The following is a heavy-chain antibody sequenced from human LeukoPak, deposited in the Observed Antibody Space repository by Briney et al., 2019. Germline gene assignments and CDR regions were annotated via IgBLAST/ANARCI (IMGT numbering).Heavy chain of an antibody. CDR2: IYTSGST. J-gene: IGHJ5*02. V-gene: IGHV4-61*02. Sequence: SQTLSLTCTVSGGSISSGSYYWRWIRQPAGKGLEWIGRIYTSGSTNYNPSLKSRVTISVDTAKNQFSLKLSSVTAADTAVYYCARGVYLLYGDSPYNWFDPWGQGTLVTVSS. D-gene: IGHD4-17*01. CDR1: GGSISSGSYY. CDR3: ARGVYLLYGDSPYNWFDP.